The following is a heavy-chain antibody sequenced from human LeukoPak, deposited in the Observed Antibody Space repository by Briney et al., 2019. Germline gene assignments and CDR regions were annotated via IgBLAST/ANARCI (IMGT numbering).Heavy chain of an antibody. CDR3: ARGMYSGYDRGAFDI. D-gene: IGHD5-12*01. J-gene: IGHJ3*02. V-gene: IGHV4-59*08. Sequence: PSETLSLTCTVSGGSISNYYWSWIRQPPGKGLEWIGFIYYSGSTKYNPSLKSRVTISVDTSKNQFSLKLSSVTAADTAVYYCARGMYSGYDRGAFDIWGQGTMVTVSS. CDR1: GGSISNYY. CDR2: IYYSGST.